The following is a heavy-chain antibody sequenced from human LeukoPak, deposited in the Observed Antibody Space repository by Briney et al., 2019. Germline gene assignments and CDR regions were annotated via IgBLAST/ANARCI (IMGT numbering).Heavy chain of an antibody. D-gene: IGHD5-18*01. V-gene: IGHV4-59*01. Sequence: KSSETLSLTCSVSGGSISSYYWSWLRQPPGKGLEWIGYIYYSGRTNYNPSLKSRVTISVDTSKNQFSLTLSSVTAADTAVYYCARGQKYRNGYTVTELGSGYFDYWGQGTLVTVSS. CDR2: IYYSGRT. CDR3: ARGQKYRNGYTVTELGSGYFDY. CDR1: GGSISSYY. J-gene: IGHJ4*02.